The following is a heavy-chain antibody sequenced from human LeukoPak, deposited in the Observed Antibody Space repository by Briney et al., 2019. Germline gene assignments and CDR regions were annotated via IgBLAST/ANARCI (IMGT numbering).Heavy chain of an antibody. CDR1: GYTLTELS. J-gene: IGHJ4*02. V-gene: IGHV1-24*01. CDR2: FDPEDGET. CDR3: ATTRTEGYYFDY. Sequence: GASVKVSCKVSGYTLTELSMHRVRQAPGKGLDWKGGFDPEDGETIYAQKFQGRVTMTEDTSTDTAYMELSSLRSEDTAVYYCATTRTEGYYFDYWGQGTLATVSS.